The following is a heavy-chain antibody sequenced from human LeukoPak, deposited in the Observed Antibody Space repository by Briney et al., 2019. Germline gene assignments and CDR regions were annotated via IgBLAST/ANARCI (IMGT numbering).Heavy chain of an antibody. CDR3: ARDNDRKDDS. V-gene: IGHV3-30*02. CDR1: GFTFSTFG. Sequence: GGSLRLSCAASGFAASGFTFSTFGLHWVRQAPGKGLEWVAFIRYDGSNKYYADSVKGRFTISRDNAENSLYLQMNSLRAEDTAVYYCARDNDRKDDSWGQGTLVTVSS. J-gene: IGHJ5*02. D-gene: IGHD3-16*01. CDR2: IRYDGSNK.